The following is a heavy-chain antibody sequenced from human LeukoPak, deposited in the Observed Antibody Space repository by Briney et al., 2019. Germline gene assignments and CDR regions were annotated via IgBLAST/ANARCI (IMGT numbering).Heavy chain of an antibody. J-gene: IGHJ6*04. CDR2: IWYDGSNK. CDR3: ARDLEFRYGCPLDYDGMDV. Sequence: GGTLRLSCAASGFTFSSYGMHWVRQAPGKGLEWVAVIWYDGSNKYYADSVKGRFTISRDNSKNTLYLQMNSLRAEDTAVYYCARDLEFRYGCPLDYDGMDVWGKGTTVTVSS. D-gene: IGHD5-18*01. V-gene: IGHV3-33*01. CDR1: GFTFSSYG.